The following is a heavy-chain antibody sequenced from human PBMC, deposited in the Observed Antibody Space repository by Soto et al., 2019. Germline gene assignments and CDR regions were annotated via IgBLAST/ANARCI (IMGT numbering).Heavy chain of an antibody. J-gene: IGHJ3*02. Sequence: QLQLQESGPGLVKPSETLSLTCSVSGDAISEYDWTWIRQSQGKGLECIGYIYHNGSSSYNPSLRSRVVMSVDMSKTQFYLKLSSVTAADTAVYYCGRPFDIWGHGTMVTVSS. CDR1: GDAISEYD. CDR3: GRPFDI. CDR2: IYHNGSS. V-gene: IGHV4-59*08.